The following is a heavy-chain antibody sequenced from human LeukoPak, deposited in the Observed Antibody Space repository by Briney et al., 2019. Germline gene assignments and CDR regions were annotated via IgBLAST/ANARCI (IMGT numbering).Heavy chain of an antibody. D-gene: IGHD3-10*01. V-gene: IGHV1-2*02. CDR2: INPNSGGT. CDR1: GYTFTGYY. CDR3: ARGPSGSPVAFDI. J-gene: IGHJ3*02. Sequence: GASVKVSCKASGYTFTGYYMHWVRQAPGQGLEWMGWINPNSGGTNYAQKFQGRVTMTGDTSISTAYMELSRLRSDDTAVYYCARGPSGSPVAFDIWGQGTMVTVSS.